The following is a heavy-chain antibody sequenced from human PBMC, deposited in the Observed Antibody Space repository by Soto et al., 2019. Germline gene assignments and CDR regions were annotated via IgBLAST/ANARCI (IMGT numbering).Heavy chain of an antibody. V-gene: IGHV4-30-4*01. CDR1: GGSISSGGYY. Sequence: SETLSLTCTVSGGSISSGGYYWSWIRQPPGKGLEWIGYIYYSGSTYYNPSLKSRVTISVDTSKNQFSLKLSSVTAADTAVYYCAREPFSSGLLAWDGMDVWGQGTTVTVS. CDR3: AREPFSSGLLAWDGMDV. J-gene: IGHJ6*02. CDR2: IYYSGST. D-gene: IGHD3-22*01.